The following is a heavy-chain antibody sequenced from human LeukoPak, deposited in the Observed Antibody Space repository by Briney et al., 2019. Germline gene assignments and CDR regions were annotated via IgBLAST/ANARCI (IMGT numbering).Heavy chain of an antibody. CDR3: AKGQRWELLSSMDY. V-gene: IGHV3-30*18. D-gene: IGHD1-26*01. Sequence: GGSLRLSCAASGFTFGSYGMHWVRQAPGKGLEWVAVISYDGSNKYYADSVKGRFTISRDNSKNTLYLQMNSLRAEDTAVYYCAKGQRWELLSSMDYWGQGTLVTVSS. CDR1: GFTFGSYG. CDR2: ISYDGSNK. J-gene: IGHJ4*02.